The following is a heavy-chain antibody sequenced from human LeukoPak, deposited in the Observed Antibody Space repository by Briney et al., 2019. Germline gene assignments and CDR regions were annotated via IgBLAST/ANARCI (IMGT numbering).Heavy chain of an antibody. J-gene: IGHJ4*02. CDR1: GYTFTSYY. CDR3: ARSRGHIVVVTAISSGYYFDY. V-gene: IGHV1-46*01. Sequence: ASVKVSCKASGYTFTSYYMHWVRQAPGQGLEWMGIINPSGGSTRYAQKFQGRVTMTRDTSTSTVYMELSSLRSEDTAVYYCARSRGHIVVVTAISSGYYFDYWGQGTLVTVSS. D-gene: IGHD2-21*02. CDR2: INPSGGST.